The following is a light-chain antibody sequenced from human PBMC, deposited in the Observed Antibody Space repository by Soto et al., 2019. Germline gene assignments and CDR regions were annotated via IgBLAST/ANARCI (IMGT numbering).Light chain of an antibody. J-gene: IGLJ2*01. CDR3: GTWDSSLSHVV. V-gene: IGLV1-51*01. Sequence: QSVLPQPPSVSAAPGQKVTISCSGSSSNIGNNYVSWYQQLPGTAPKLLIYDNNKRPSGIPDRFSGSKSGTSATLGITGLQTGDEADYYCGTWDSSLSHVVFGGGTKLTVL. CDR2: DNN. CDR1: SSNIGNNY.